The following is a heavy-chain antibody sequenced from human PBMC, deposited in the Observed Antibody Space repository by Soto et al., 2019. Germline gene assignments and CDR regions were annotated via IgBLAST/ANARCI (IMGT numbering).Heavy chain of an antibody. CDR3: ARGGGGGLFEH. CDR1: GFPFSDYY. Sequence: GGSLRLSCATSGFPFSDYYVSWIRQAPGKGLEWLSHISPKSTYRNYADSVKGRFTISRDNTKSSLFLQMNSLGVEDTAVYYCARGGGGGLFEHWGQGVLVTVSS. J-gene: IGHJ4*02. V-gene: IGHV3-11*06. D-gene: IGHD2-21*01. CDR2: ISPKSTYR.